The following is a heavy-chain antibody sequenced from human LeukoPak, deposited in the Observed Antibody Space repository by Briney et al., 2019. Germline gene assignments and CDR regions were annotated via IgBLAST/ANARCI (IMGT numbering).Heavy chain of an antibody. V-gene: IGHV4-4*07. D-gene: IGHD2-2*01. Sequence: SETLSLICTVSGGSISSYYWSWIRQPAGKGLEWIGRIYTSGSTNYNPSLKSRVTMSVDTSKNQFSLKLSSVTAADTAVYYCARGGQLLYYYYYMDVWGKGTTVTVSS. J-gene: IGHJ6*03. CDR2: IYTSGST. CDR3: ARGGQLLYYYYYMDV. CDR1: GGSISSYY.